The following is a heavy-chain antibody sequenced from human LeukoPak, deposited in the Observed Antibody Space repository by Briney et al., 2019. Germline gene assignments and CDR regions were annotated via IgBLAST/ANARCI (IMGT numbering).Heavy chain of an antibody. CDR3: AKPGDGYNFRFDY. V-gene: IGHV3-23*01. Sequence: GGSLRLSCSASGFTFSSYAMSWVRQAPGKGLEWVSGISGSGGTTYYADSVKGQFTISRDNSKKTLYLQMNSLRAEDTATYYCAKPGDGYNFRFDYWGQGTLVTVSS. D-gene: IGHD5-24*01. J-gene: IGHJ4*02. CDR2: ISGSGGTT. CDR1: GFTFSSYA.